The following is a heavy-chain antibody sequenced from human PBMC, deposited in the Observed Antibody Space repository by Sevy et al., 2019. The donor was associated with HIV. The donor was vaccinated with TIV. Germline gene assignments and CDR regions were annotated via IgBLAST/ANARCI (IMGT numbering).Heavy chain of an antibody. V-gene: IGHV4-39*01. Sequence: SETLSLTCTVSGASITSSSYYWGWIRLPPGRGVEWIGSIYYSGSTYYNPSLMSRVIISADTSKNQFSLKLSSVTAADTAVYFCARHDDHLFAYWGQGTLVTVSS. CDR1: GASITSSSYY. CDR2: IYYSGST. CDR3: ARHDDHLFAY. J-gene: IGHJ4*02. D-gene: IGHD1-1*01.